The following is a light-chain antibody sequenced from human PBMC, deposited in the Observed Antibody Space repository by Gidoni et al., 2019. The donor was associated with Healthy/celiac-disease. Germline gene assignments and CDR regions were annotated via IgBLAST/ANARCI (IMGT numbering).Light chain of an antibody. J-gene: IGKJ4*01. CDR3: QQRSNWPLA. CDR1: QSVSSY. V-gene: IGKV3-11*01. CDR2: DAS. Sequence: EILLTHSPAILSLSPGERTTLSCSASQSVSSYLAWYQQKPGQAPRLLIYDASNRATGIPDRFSGSGSGTDFTLTISSLEPEDFAVYYCQQRSNWPLAFGGGTKVEIK.